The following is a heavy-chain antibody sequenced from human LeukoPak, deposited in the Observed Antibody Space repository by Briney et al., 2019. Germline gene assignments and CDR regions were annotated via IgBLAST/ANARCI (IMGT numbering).Heavy chain of an antibody. D-gene: IGHD6-13*01. V-gene: IGHV3-23*01. CDR3: ETGIAAAGGY. CDR1: GFTFSSYA. CDR2: VTGSGGST. J-gene: IGHJ4*02. Sequence: GGSLRLSCAASGFTFSSYAMSWVRQAPGKGLEWVSAVTGSGGSTYYADSVKGRFTISRDNFKNTLYLQMNSLRAEDTAVYYCETGIAAAGGYWGQGTLVTVSS.